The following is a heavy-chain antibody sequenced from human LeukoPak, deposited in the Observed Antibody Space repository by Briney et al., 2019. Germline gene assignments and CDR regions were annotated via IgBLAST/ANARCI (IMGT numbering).Heavy chain of an antibody. CDR3: VRERGGSYYH. CDR1: GFTFSRYW. CDR2: ISSDGSTR. J-gene: IGHJ5*02. Sequence: GGSLRLSSADPGFTFSRYWRQSGRQAPGKGLVWVSHISSDGSTRSYADSVKGRFTISRDNTNNTLYLQMTSLRAEDTAVYYCVRERGGSYYHCGQGTLVTVSS. V-gene: IGHV3-74*01. D-gene: IGHD1-26*01.